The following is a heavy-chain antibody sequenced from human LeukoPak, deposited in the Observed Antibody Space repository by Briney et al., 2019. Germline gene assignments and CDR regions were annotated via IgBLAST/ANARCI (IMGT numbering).Heavy chain of an antibody. CDR1: GGSISSNGW. V-gene: IGHV4-4*02. CDR3: ARDGGYSSSSAYYFDY. CDR2: IYHSGST. D-gene: IGHD6-6*01. J-gene: IGHJ4*02. Sequence: SETLSLTCAISGGSISSNGWWSWVRQPPGMGLEWIGEIYHSGSTNYNPSLKSRVTISVDKSKNQFSLKLTSVTAADTAVYYCARDGGYSSSSAYYFDYWGQGTLVTVSS.